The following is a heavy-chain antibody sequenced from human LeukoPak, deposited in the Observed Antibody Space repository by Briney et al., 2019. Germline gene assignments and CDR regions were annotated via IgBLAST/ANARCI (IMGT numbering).Heavy chain of an antibody. CDR2: IYYSGST. D-gene: IGHD4-23*01. CDR1: Y. J-gene: IGHJ4*02. V-gene: IGHV4-31*02. CDR3: ARVVYGGNSVDY. Sequence: YWIGWVRQTPGKGLEWIGYIYYSGSTYYNPSLKSRVTISVDTSKNQFSLKLSSVTAADTAVYYCARVVYGGNSVDYWGQGTLVTVSS.